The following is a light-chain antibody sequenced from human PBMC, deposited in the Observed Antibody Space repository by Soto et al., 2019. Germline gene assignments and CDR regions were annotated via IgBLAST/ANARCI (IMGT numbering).Light chain of an antibody. V-gene: IGKV3-20*01. CDR3: QVYGCSSHMFT. CDR1: QSVTSVF. Sequence: EIVLTQSPGTLSLSPGERATLSCRASQSVTSVFLAWYQQKPRQALMLLIYGSSTRAAGVPDRFLASGSGTDFTLTNRRLEPAEFVLSYCQVYGCSSHMFTFGQGTKL. CDR2: GSS. J-gene: IGKJ2*01.